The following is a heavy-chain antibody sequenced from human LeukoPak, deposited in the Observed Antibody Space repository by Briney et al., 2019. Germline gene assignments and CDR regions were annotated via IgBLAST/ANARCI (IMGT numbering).Heavy chain of an antibody. D-gene: IGHD3-22*01. CDR3: ARHKSYYDSSGYYQPLDY. V-gene: IGHV5-51*01. CDR1: GYTFTNYW. Sequence: GKSLKISCNGSGYTFTNYWIGWVRQMPGKGLEWMGIIYPGDSDIKYSPSFQGQVTISADKSISTAYLQWSSLKASDTAMYYCARHKSYYDSSGYYQPLDYWGQGTLVTVSS. CDR2: IYPGDSDI. J-gene: IGHJ4*02.